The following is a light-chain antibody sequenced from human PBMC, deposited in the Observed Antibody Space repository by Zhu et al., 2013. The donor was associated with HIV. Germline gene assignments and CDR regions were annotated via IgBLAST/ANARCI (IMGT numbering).Light chain of an antibody. Sequence: DIQMTQSPSSLSAFVGDRVTITCRASQGIADSLAWYQQKPGKAPKLLMYAASTLQSGVPSRFSGSGSGTEFTLTITSLQPEDVATYYCQHVNSNAAFGPGTKVDV. CDR2: AAS. V-gene: IGKV1-27*01. CDR1: QGIADS. J-gene: IGKJ3*01. CDR3: QHVNSNAA.